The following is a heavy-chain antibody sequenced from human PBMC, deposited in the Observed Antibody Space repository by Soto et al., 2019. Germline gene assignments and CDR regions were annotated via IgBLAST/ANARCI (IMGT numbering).Heavy chain of an antibody. CDR3: ARATPYYYYGMDV. CDR2: IYYSGST. V-gene: IGHV4-31*03. Sequence: QVQLQESGPGLVKPSQTLSLTCTVSGGSISSGGDYWSWIRQHPGKGLEWIGYIYYSGSTYYNPSLQSRVTLSVDTSKNHFSLKLSSVTAADTAVYYFARATPYYYYGMDVWGQGTTVTVSS. D-gene: IGHD2-15*01. J-gene: IGHJ6*02. CDR1: GGSISSGGDY.